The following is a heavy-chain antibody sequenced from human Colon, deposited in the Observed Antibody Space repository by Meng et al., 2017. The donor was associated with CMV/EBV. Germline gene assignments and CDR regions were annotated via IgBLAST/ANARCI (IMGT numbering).Heavy chain of an antibody. CDR1: GFTFSSYA. CDR2: IYSGGSST. CDR3: AKDLRDFWSGYHY. V-gene: IGHV3-23*03. D-gene: IGHD3-3*01. Sequence: AASGFTFSSYAMSWVRQAPGKGLEWVSVIYSGGSSTYYADSVKGRFTISRDNSKNTLYLQMNSLRAEDTAVYYCAKDLRDFWSGYHYWGQGTLVTVSS. J-gene: IGHJ4*02.